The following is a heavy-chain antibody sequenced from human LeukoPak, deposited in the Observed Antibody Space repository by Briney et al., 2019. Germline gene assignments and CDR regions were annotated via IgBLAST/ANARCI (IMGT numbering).Heavy chain of an antibody. J-gene: IGHJ4*02. CDR1: GFTFSSYG. Sequence: GGSLRLSCAASGFTFSSYGLHWVRRAPGKGLEWVAFIRYDGSNKYYADSVKGRFTISRDNSKNTLYLQMNSLRAEDTAVYYCEGLYYYGSGSFDYWGQRTLVTVSS. D-gene: IGHD3-10*01. V-gene: IGHV3-30*02. CDR2: IRYDGSNK. CDR3: EGLYYYGSGSFDY.